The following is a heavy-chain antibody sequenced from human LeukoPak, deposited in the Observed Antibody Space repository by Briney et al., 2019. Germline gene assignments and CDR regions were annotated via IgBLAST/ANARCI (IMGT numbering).Heavy chain of an antibody. CDR1: GGTFSSYA. J-gene: IGHJ3*02. V-gene: IGHV1-69*04. CDR3: ARDPAPPDAFDI. D-gene: IGHD2-2*01. Sequence: GASVKVSCKASGGTFSSYAISWVRQAPGQGLEWMGRIIPILGIANYAQKFQGRVTITADKSTSTAYMELSSLRSEDTAVYYCARDPAPPDAFDIWGQGTMVTVSS. CDR2: IIPILGIA.